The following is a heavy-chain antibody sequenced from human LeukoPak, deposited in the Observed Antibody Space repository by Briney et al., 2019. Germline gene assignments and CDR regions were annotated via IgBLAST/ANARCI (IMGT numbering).Heavy chain of an antibody. D-gene: IGHD6-6*01. V-gene: IGHV3-30*02. J-gene: IGHJ4*02. CDR3: VKELLSSSSAFDY. CDR1: GFTFSSYG. Sequence: GGSLRLSCAASGFTFSSYGMHWVRQAPGKGLEWVAFIRYDGSNKYYADSVKGRFTISRDNSKNTLYLQMNSLRAEDTAVYYCVKELLSSSSAFDYWGQGTLVTVSS. CDR2: IRYDGSNK.